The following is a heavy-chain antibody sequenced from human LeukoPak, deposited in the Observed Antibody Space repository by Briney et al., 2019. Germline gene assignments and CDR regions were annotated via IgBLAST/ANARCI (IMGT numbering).Heavy chain of an antibody. V-gene: IGHV1-8*02. CDR3: ARGATVIGY. CDR2: MNPNSGNT. J-gene: IGHJ4*02. Sequence: ASVKVSCKASGGTFSSYAINWVRQATGQGLEWMGWMNPNSGNTGYAQKFQGRVTMTRNTSISTAYMELSSLRSEDTAVYYCARGATVIGYWGQGTLVTVSS. D-gene: IGHD2/OR15-2a*01. CDR1: GGTFSSYA.